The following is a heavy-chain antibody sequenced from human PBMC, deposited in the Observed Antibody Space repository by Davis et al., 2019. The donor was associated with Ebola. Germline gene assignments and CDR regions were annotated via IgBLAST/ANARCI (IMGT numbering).Heavy chain of an antibody. CDR2: ISFDGSDK. CDR3: AKGDRMDV. J-gene: IGHJ6*02. CDR1: GFTFNTYA. V-gene: IGHV3-30-3*01. Sequence: PGGSLRLSCAASGFTFNTYAVHWVRQAPGRGLEWVAAISFDGSDKYYADSVKGRFTISRDNSKNTLYLQMNSLRAEDTAVYYCAKGDRMDVWGQGTTVTVSS. D-gene: IGHD1-14*01.